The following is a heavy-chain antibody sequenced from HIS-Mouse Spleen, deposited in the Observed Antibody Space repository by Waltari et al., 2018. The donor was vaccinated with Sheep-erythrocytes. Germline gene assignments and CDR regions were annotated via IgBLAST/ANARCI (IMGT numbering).Heavy chain of an antibody. CDR1: GFTFSSYG. J-gene: IGHJ6*02. Sequence: RLSCAASGFTFSSYGMPWVRQAPGKGLEWVAVIWYDGSNKYYADSVKGRFTISRDNSKNTLYLQMNSLRAEDTAVYYCARRRRKTGYYYYYGMDVWGQGTTVTVSS. CDR3: ARRRRKTGYYYYYGMDV. CDR2: IWYDGSNK. V-gene: IGHV3-33*01. D-gene: IGHD7-27*01.